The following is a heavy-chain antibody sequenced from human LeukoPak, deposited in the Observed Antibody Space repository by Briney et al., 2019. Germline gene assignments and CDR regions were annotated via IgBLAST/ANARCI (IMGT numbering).Heavy chain of an antibody. CDR2: IRYDGSNK. Sequence: GGSLRLSCAASGFTFSSYCMHWVRQAPGKGLEWVAFIRYDGSNKYYADSVKGRFTISRDNSKNTLYLQMNSLRAEDTAVYYCARLPGFGESCWGQGTLVTVSS. CDR1: GFTFSSYC. D-gene: IGHD3-10*01. CDR3: ARLPGFGESC. J-gene: IGHJ4*02. V-gene: IGHV3-30*02.